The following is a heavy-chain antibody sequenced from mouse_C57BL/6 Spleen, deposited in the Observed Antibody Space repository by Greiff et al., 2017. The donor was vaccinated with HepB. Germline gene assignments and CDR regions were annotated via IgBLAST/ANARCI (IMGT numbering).Heavy chain of an antibody. CDR3: TRGLAWFAY. CDR2: ISSGGDYI. V-gene: IGHV5-9-1*02. Sequence: DVQLVESGEGLVKPGGSLKLSCAASGFTFSSYAMSWVRQTPEKRLEWVAYISSGGDYIYYADTVKGRFTFSRDNARNTLYLQMSSLKSEDTAMYYCTRGLAWFAYWGQGTLVTVSA. CDR1: GFTFSSYA. J-gene: IGHJ3*01.